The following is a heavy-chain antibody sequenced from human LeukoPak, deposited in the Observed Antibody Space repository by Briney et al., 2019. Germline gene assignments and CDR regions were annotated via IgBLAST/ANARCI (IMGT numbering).Heavy chain of an antibody. Sequence: SETLPLTCNVSGDSISSDYWSWLRQPPGKGLEWIGYINYSGRSCYNPALKSRVTISVDTSSNQVSLKLRSVTAADTAVYYCARLDCSADACYNYWGLGSLFTVSS. CDR3: ARLDCSADACYNY. CDR1: GDSISSDY. D-gene: IGHD2-15*01. CDR2: INYSGRS. V-gene: IGHV4-59*08. J-gene: IGHJ4*02.